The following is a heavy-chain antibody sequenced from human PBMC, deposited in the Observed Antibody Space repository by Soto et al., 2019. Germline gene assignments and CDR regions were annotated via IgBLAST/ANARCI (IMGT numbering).Heavy chain of an antibody. J-gene: IGHJ4*02. D-gene: IGHD4-17*01. Sequence: SETLSLTCTVSGGSIRDYFWTWIRQHPGKGLEWIGYIYYSGRTSYNPSLKSRVSISVDTSKNHFSLQLRSVTAADTAVYYCARVGGDDFGDSGGFDYWGQGTLVTVSS. CDR3: ARVGGDDFGDSGGFDY. CDR1: GGSIRDYF. V-gene: IGHV4-59*01. CDR2: IYYSGRT.